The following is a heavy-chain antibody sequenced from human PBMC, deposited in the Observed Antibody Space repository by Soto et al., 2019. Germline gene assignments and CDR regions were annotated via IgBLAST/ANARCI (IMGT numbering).Heavy chain of an antibody. D-gene: IGHD3-10*01. J-gene: IGHJ4*02. V-gene: IGHV3-23*01. CDR2: ISGSGGST. CDR3: AKDWLGGSETTKYYFDY. Sequence: GGSLRLSCAASGFTFSSYAMSWVRQAPGKGLEWVSAISGSGGSTYYADSVKGRFTISRDNSKNTLYLQMNSLRAEDTAVYYCAKDWLGGSETTKYYFDYWGQGTLVTVSS. CDR1: GFTFSSYA.